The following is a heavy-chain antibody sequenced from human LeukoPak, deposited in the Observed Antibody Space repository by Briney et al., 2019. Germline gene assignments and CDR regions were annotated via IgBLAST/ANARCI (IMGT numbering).Heavy chain of an antibody. CDR1: GFTFSSYG. CDR2: ISYDGSNK. V-gene: IGHV3-30*03. J-gene: IGHJ5*02. CDR3: VRWYSSSWYWFDP. D-gene: IGHD6-13*01. Sequence: GGSLRLSCAASGFTFSSYGMHWVRQAPGKGLEWVAVISYDGSNKYYADSVKGRFTISRDNSKNTLYLQMNSLRAEDTAVYYCVRWYSSSWYWFDPWGQGTLATVSS.